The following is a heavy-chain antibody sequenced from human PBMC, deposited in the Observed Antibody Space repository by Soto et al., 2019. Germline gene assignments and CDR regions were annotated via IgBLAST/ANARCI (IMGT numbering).Heavy chain of an antibody. CDR3: ARIMTISGVVRYHMDV. J-gene: IGHJ6*03. D-gene: IGHD3-3*01. Sequence: PSETLSLTCTVSGGPISSGGFYWSWIRQHPGKGLEWIAYIYYTGSTYYNPSLKSRVTMSVDTSKNQFSLKLSSVTAADTAVYYCARIMTISGVVRYHMDVWGKGTTVTVSS. CDR1: GGPISSGGFY. CDR2: IYYTGST. V-gene: IGHV4-31*03.